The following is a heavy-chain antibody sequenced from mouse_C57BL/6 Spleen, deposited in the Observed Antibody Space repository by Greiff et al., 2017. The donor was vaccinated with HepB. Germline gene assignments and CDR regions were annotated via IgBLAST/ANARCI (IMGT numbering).Heavy chain of an antibody. J-gene: IGHJ1*03. V-gene: IGHV1-54*01. CDR1: GYALTNYL. D-gene: IGHD2-1*01. Sequence: QVQLQQSGAELVRPGTSVKVSCKASGYALTNYLIEWVKQRTGQGLEWIGVINHGSGGTNYNEKCKGKATLTSDKSPSPADMQLRSLTAEDSAVYFWARVGNPSYWYFDGWGTGTTVTFSS. CDR2: INHGSGGT. CDR3: ARVGNPSYWYFDG.